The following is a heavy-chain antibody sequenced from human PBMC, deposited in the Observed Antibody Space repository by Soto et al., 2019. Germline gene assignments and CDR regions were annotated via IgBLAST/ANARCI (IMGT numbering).Heavy chain of an antibody. CDR2: IYHSGNT. J-gene: IGHJ4*02. Sequence: QLQLQESGSGLVKPSQTLSLTCGVSGGSISSGGYSWSWIRQPPGKGLEWIGYIYHSGNTYYNPSLKSRVTISVDRSKNQFSLKLSSVTAADTAVYCCARVSSGGEFFDYWGQGTLVTVSS. CDR3: ARVSSGGEFFDY. CDR1: GGSISSGGYS. V-gene: IGHV4-30-2*01. D-gene: IGHD3-10*01.